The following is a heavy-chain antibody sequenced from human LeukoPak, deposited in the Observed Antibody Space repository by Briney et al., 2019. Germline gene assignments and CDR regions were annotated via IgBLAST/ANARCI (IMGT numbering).Heavy chain of an antibody. D-gene: IGHD2-2*01. CDR2: IKQDGSEK. Sequence: GGSLRLSCAASGFTFSSYAMHWVRQVPGKGLEWVANIKQDGSEKYYVDSVKGRFTISRDNAKNSLYLQMNSLRAEDTAVYYCARVHVDIVVVPAARFTYYYYMDVWGKGTTVTISS. V-gene: IGHV3-7*01. CDR1: GFTFSSYA. J-gene: IGHJ6*03. CDR3: ARVHVDIVVVPAARFTYYYYMDV.